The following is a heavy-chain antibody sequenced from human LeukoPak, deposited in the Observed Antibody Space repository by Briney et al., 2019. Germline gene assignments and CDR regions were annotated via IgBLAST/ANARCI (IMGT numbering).Heavy chain of an antibody. CDR3: ARHSGNYYYGMDV. Sequence: SETLSLTCTVSGGSISSYYWSWIRQPPGKGLEWIGYIYYSGSTNYNPSLKSRVTISVDTSKNQFSLKLSSVTAADTAVYYCARHSGNYYYGMDVWGQGTTVTVSS. CDR2: IYYSGST. CDR1: GGSISSYY. J-gene: IGHJ6*02. D-gene: IGHD1-14*01. V-gene: IGHV4-59*08.